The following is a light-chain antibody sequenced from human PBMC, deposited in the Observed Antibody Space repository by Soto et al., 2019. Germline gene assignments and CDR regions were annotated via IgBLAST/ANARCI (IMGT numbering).Light chain of an antibody. CDR2: AAS. Sequence: DIQMTQSPSSLSASVGDRVTITCRASQSISNYLNWYQQKPEKAPKLLIYAASSMQSGVPSRFSGSGSETDFTLTISSLQPDDSATYYCQQSFSPLWTFGQGTKVEV. CDR3: QQSFSPLWT. CDR1: QSISNY. V-gene: IGKV1-39*01. J-gene: IGKJ1*01.